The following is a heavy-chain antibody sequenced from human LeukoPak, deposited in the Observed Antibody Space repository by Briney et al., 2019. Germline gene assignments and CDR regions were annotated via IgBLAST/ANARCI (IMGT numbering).Heavy chain of an antibody. Sequence: PGGSLRLSCAASGFTFSSYAMHWVRQAPGKGLEWVAVISYDGSNKYYADSVKGRFTISRDNSKNTLYLQMNSLRAEDTAVYYCARDWILLWFGKLWDWFDPWGQGTLVTVSS. J-gene: IGHJ5*02. D-gene: IGHD3-10*01. CDR2: ISYDGSNK. V-gene: IGHV3-30-3*01. CDR1: GFTFSSYA. CDR3: ARDWILLWFGKLWDWFDP.